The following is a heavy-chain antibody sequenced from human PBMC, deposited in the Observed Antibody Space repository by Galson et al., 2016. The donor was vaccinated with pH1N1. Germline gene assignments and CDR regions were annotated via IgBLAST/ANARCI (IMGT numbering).Heavy chain of an antibody. CDR3: ARDSSGWYFDY. CDR2: IYYSGST. CDR1: RGAINNHY. Sequence: TLSLTCTVSRGAINNHYWTWIRQPPGKGLEWMGYIYYSGSTNYNPSLKSRVTMSVDTSKDQFSLKLTSVTAADTAVYYCARDSSGWYFDYWGQGTLVTVSS. J-gene: IGHJ4*02. D-gene: IGHD6-19*01. V-gene: IGHV4-59*11.